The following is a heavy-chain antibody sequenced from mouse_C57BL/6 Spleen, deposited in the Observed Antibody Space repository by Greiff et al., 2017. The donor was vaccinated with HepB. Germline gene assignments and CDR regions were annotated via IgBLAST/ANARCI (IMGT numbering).Heavy chain of an antibody. Sequence: QVQLQQSGPGLVQPSQSLSITCTVSGFSLTSYGVHWVRQSPGKGLEWLGVIWSGGSTDYNADFISRLSISKDNSKSQVFFKMNRLQADDTAIYYWARKNYGSSDEGDMDYWGQGTSVTVSS. V-gene: IGHV2-2*01. J-gene: IGHJ4*01. CDR3: ARKNYGSSDEGDMDY. CDR1: GFSLTSYG. CDR2: IWSGGST. D-gene: IGHD1-1*01.